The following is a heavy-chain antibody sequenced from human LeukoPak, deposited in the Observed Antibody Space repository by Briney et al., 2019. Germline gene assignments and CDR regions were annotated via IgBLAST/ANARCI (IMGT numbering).Heavy chain of an antibody. Sequence: GGSLRLSCAASGFTFSSYAMSWVRQAPGKGLEWVSAISGSGGSTYYADSVRGRFTNSRDNTKNTLYLQMNSLRAEDTAVYYCARGRDLGSGSYSAIQYYYYYYGMDVWGQGTTVTVSS. CDR1: GFTFSSYA. J-gene: IGHJ6*02. CDR2: ISGSGGST. D-gene: IGHD3-10*01. CDR3: ARGRDLGSGSYSAIQYYYYYYGMDV. V-gene: IGHV3-23*01.